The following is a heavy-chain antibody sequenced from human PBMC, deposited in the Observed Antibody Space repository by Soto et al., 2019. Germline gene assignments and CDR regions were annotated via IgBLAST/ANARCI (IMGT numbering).Heavy chain of an antibody. Sequence: SETLSLTCTVSGGSISSYYWSWIRQPPGKGLEWIGYIYYSGSTNYNPSLKSRVTISVDTSKNQFSLKLSSVTAADTAVYYCGREGIAARPGDYYYYYYYMDVWGKGTTVTVSS. J-gene: IGHJ6*03. CDR1: GGSISSYY. CDR2: IYYSGST. D-gene: IGHD6-6*01. CDR3: GREGIAARPGDYYYYYYYMDV. V-gene: IGHV4-59*01.